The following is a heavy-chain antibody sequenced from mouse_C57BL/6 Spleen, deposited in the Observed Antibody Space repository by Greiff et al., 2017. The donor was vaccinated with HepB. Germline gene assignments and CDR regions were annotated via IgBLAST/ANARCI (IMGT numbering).Heavy chain of an antibody. J-gene: IGHJ4*01. D-gene: IGHD1-1*01. CDR2: IDPNSGRT. Sequence: QVQLQQPGAELVKPGASVKLSCKASGYTFTSYWMHWVKQRPGRGLEWIGRIDPNSGRTKYNEKFKSKATLTVDKPSSTAYMQLSSLTSEDSAVYYCARSYYGSSLYAMDYWGQGTSVTVSS. CDR3: ARSYYGSSLYAMDY. CDR1: GYTFTSYW. V-gene: IGHV1-72*01.